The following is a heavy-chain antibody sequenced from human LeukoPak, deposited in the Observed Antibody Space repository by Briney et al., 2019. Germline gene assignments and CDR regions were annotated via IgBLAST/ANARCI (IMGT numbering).Heavy chain of an antibody. J-gene: IGHJ6*03. D-gene: IGHD5-18*01. V-gene: IGHV3-7*01. Sequence: GGSLRLSCAASGFTFSSYWMSWVRQAPGKGLEWVDNIKQDGSEKYYVDSVKGRFTISRDNAKNSLYLQMNSMRAEYTAVYYCARDSSIRYGYRGYYYYYYMDVWGKGTTVTVSS. CDR1: GFTFSSYW. CDR2: IKQDGSEK. CDR3: ARDSSIRYGYRGYYYYYYMDV.